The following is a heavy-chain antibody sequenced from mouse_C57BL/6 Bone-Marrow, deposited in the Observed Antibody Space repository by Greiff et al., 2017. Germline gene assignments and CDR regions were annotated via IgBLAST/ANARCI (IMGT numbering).Heavy chain of an antibody. CDR3: AKHSTTVVSPYWYFDV. D-gene: IGHD1-1*01. CDR2: IWGGGST. V-gene: IGHV2-9*01. J-gene: IGHJ1*03. Sequence: VLLQQSEPGLVAPSQSLSITCTVSGFSLTSYCVDWVRQPPGKGLEWLGVIWGGGSTNYNSALMSRLSISKDNSKSQVFLKMNSLQTDDTAMYYCAKHSTTVVSPYWYFDVWGTGTTVTVSS. CDR1: GFSLTSYC.